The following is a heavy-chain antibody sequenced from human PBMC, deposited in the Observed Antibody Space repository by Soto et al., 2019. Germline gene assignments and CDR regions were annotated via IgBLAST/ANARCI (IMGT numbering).Heavy chain of an antibody. CDR2: INPDGFRK. CDR3: ARWESSDWYLGV. CDR1: GVIVSSYW. D-gene: IGHD6-19*01. Sequence: GGSLILSYAAGGVIVSSYWMCGFRLAPGKGLEWVASINPDGFRKYFADSVKGRFTISRDSAENSLYLQMISLRAEDTAVYYCARWESSDWYLGVWGQRTLVTVSS. V-gene: IGHV3-7*03. J-gene: IGHJ4*02.